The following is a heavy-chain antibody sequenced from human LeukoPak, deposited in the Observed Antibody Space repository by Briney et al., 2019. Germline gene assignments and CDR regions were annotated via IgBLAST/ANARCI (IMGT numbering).Heavy chain of an antibody. D-gene: IGHD6-13*01. V-gene: IGHV3-23*05. CDR3: AGSTSWWYLDY. CDR1: GFIFRNYG. CDR2: IYTNGNT. J-gene: IGHJ4*02. Sequence: GGSLRLSCAASGFIFRNYGMNWVRQAPGKGLEWVSGIYTNGNTRYADSVRGRFTISRDNSKNTLYLQMNSLRAEDTAVYYCAGSTSWWYLDYWGQGTLVTVSS.